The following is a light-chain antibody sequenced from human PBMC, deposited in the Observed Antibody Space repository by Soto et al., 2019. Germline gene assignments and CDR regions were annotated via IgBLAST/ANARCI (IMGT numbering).Light chain of an antibody. CDR1: QSVGGRY. V-gene: IGKV3-20*01. CDR2: VAS. J-gene: IGKJ4*02. Sequence: EIVLTQSPGTLSLSPGERATLSCRASQSVGGRYLAWFQQKPGLSPRLLIYVASTRATGVPDRFSGSGSATDFSLTISRLEPEDSAVYYCLHYGASSWSFGEGTKVEIK. CDR3: LHYGASSWS.